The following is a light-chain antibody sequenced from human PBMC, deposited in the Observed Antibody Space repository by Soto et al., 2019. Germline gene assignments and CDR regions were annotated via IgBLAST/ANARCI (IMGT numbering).Light chain of an antibody. CDR3: ASWDDSLNGPV. V-gene: IGLV1-44*01. CDR1: SSNVGGNP. CDR2: TNT. Sequence: QSALTQPPSASGTPGQRVTISCSGSSSNVGGNPVNWYQHVPTTAPKLLIYTNTQRPSGVPDRFSGSKSGTSASLAISGLQSEDAADHYCASWDDSLNGPVFGTGTKVTV. J-gene: IGLJ1*01.